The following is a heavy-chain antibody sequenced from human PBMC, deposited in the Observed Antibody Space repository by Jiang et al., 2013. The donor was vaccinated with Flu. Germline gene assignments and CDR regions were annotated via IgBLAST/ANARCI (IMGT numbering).Heavy chain of an antibody. J-gene: IGHJ6*02. CDR1: GGTFSSYA. V-gene: IGHV1-69*01. CDR3: ATAPCSGGSCYHETNYYYYGMDV. CDR2: IIPIFGTA. Sequence: SGAEVKKPGSSVKVSCKASGGTFSSYAISWVRQAPGQGLEWMGGIIPIFGTANYAQKFQGRVTITADESTSTAYMELSSLRSEDTAVYYCATAPCSGGSCYHETNYYYYGMDVWGQGTTVTVSS. D-gene: IGHD2-15*01.